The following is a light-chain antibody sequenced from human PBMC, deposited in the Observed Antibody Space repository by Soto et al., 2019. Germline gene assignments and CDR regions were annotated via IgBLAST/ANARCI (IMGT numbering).Light chain of an antibody. Sequence: QSALTQPASVSGSPGQSITISCTGTSNDVGRYNLVSWYQHHPGKAPKVVIYEDTKRPSGVSDHFSGSKSGNTASLTISGLQAEDEADYFCCSYAGSSTLLFGGGTKLTVL. CDR3: CSYAGSSTLL. V-gene: IGLV2-23*01. CDR2: EDT. J-gene: IGLJ3*02. CDR1: SNDVGRYNL.